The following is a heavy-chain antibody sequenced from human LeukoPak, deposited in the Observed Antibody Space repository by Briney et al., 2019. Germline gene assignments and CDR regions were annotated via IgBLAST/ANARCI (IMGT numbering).Heavy chain of an antibody. CDR2: IKQDGSEK. CDR3: ARERGSGSYHPFDP. CDR1: GFTFSNYW. J-gene: IGHJ5*02. V-gene: IGHV3-7*01. Sequence: PGGSLRLSFAASGFTFSNYWMSWVRQAPGKGLEWVANIKQDGSEKNYVDSVKGRFTISRDNAKNSLYLQMNSLRAEDTAVYYCARERGSGSYHPFDPWGQGTLVTVSS. D-gene: IGHD3-10*01.